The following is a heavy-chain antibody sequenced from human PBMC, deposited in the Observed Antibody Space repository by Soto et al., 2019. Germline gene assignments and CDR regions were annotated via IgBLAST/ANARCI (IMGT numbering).Heavy chain of an antibody. Sequence: VQLVQSGAEVKKPGSSVKVSCKASGGTFSSYASSWVRQAPGQGLEWMGGIIPIFGTANYAQKFQGRVTITADESTSIAYMELSSLRSEDTAVYYCASHSYGYFPHYYHGMDVWGQGTTVTVSS. J-gene: IGHJ6*02. CDR2: IIPIFGTA. V-gene: IGHV1-69*12. CDR3: ASHSYGYFPHYYHGMDV. D-gene: IGHD5-18*01. CDR1: GGTFSSYA.